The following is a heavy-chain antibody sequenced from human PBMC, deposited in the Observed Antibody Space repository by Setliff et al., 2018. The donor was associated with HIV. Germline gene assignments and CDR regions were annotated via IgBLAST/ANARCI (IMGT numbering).Heavy chain of an antibody. CDR2: IHYTGNT. Sequence: PSETLSLTCTVSGGSITSTTYYWGWIRQPPGKGLEWIGTIHYTGNTYHNPSLKSRVTISVEASKNQISLKLTAVTAADSALYYCATTGQGRAYFDFWGQGSLVTVSS. J-gene: IGHJ4*02. D-gene: IGHD2-21*01. CDR3: ATTGQGRAYFDF. CDR1: GGSITSTTYY. V-gene: IGHV4-39*01.